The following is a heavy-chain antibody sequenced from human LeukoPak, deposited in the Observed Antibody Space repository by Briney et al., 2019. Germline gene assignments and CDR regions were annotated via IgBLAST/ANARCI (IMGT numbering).Heavy chain of an antibody. CDR1: GFTFSNYW. V-gene: IGHV3-74*01. D-gene: IGHD3-22*01. J-gene: IGHJ4*02. Sequence: GGSLRLSCAASGFTFSNYWMHWVRQAPGKGLVWVSRINSDGSTTSYADSVKGRFTISRDNAKNTLYLQMNSLRAEDTAVYYCAKVVTYYYDSSGYYYFDYWGQGTLVTVSS. CDR3: AKVVTYYYDSSGYYYFDY. CDR2: INSDGSTT.